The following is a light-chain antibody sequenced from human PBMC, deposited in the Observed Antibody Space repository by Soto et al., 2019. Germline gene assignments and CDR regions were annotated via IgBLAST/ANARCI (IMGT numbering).Light chain of an antibody. Sequence: QSALTQPRSVSGSPGQSVTISCSGTSSDVGGYNYVSWYQHHPGKAPKLIIYEVTHRPSGVSNRFSGSKSGNTASLTISGLQAEDEADYYCSSYTTTSTTFGGGTKVTVL. J-gene: IGLJ3*02. CDR3: SSYTTTSTT. CDR1: SSDVGGYNY. V-gene: IGLV2-14*01. CDR2: EVT.